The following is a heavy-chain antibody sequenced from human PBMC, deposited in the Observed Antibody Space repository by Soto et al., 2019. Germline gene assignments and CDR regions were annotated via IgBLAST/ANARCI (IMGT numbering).Heavy chain of an antibody. CDR1: GFTFTRYS. CDR3: ARESEDLSSNLDY. Sequence: GGSLRLSCSASGFTFTRYSMNWVRQAPGKGLEWVASISSTTNYIYYGESLKGRLTISRDNAKNSMYLQMDTLRAEDTAVYYCARESEDLSSNLDYWGQGTLVTVSS. V-gene: IGHV3-21*06. J-gene: IGHJ4*02. CDR2: ISSTTNYI.